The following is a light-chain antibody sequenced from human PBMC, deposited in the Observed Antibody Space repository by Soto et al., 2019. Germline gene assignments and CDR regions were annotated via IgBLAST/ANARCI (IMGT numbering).Light chain of an antibody. CDR3: QQSDDYSHT. CDR1: QTIGYW. V-gene: IGKV1-5*01. CDR2: DVS. J-gene: IGKJ2*01. Sequence: DIQMTQSPSTLSASVRDTVTITCRASQTIGYWLAWYQQKPGKAPKLLIYDVSTLGSGVPSRFRGSGSGTEFTLTISSLQPDDFATYYCQQSDDYSHTFGQGTKLEIK.